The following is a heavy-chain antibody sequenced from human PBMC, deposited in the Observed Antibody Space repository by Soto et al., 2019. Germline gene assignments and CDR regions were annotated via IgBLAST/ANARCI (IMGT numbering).Heavy chain of an antibody. CDR2: INPNSGGT. CDR1: GYTFTSYY. J-gene: IGHJ4*02. Sequence: ASVKVSCKASGYTFTSYYMHWVRQAPGQGLEWMGWINPNSGGTNYAQKFQGRVTMTRDTSISTAYMELSRLRSDDTAVYYCARVGRAYCSGGSCYDYWGQGTLVTVSS. V-gene: IGHV1-2*02. D-gene: IGHD2-15*01. CDR3: ARVGRAYCSGGSCYDY.